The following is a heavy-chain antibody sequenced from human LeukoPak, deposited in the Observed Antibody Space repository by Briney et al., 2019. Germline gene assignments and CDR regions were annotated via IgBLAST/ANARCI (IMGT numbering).Heavy chain of an antibody. V-gene: IGHV3-7*03. J-gene: IGHJ3*02. CDR2: INEDGSEM. CDR3: ARGVYALDI. Sequence: GGSLRLSCAASGFTFSSYWMTWVRQAPRKGLEWVANINEDGSEMYHVDSVKGRFTISRDNTKNSLFLQMNSLRAEDTAVYYCARGVYALDIWGQGTMVTVSS. CDR1: GFTFSSYW.